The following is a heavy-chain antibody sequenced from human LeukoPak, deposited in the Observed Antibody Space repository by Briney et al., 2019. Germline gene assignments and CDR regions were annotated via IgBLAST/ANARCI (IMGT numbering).Heavy chain of an antibody. V-gene: IGHV1-69*06. CDR1: GGTFSSYA. CDR3: ARDYPAVAGIILAG. Sequence: ASVKVSCKASGGTFSSYAISWVRQAPGQGLERMGGIIPIFGTANYAQKFQGRVTITADKSTSTAYMELSSLRSEDTAVYFCARDYPAVAGIILAGWGQGTLVTVSS. J-gene: IGHJ4*02. CDR2: IIPIFGTA. D-gene: IGHD6-19*01.